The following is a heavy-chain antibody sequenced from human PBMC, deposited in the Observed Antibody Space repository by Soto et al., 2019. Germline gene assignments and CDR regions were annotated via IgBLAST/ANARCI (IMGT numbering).Heavy chain of an antibody. CDR2: IIPIFGTA. D-gene: IGHD6-13*01. CDR3: ARGREFGQQLVLTHYYGMDV. CDR1: GGTFSSYA. J-gene: IGHJ6*02. Sequence: QVQLVQSGAEVKKPGSSVKVSCKASGGTFSSYAISWVRQAPGQGLEWMGGIIPIFGTANYAQKFQGRVTITADEATSTDYMELSSLRSEDTAVYYCARGREFGQQLVLTHYYGMDVWGQGTTVTVSS. V-gene: IGHV1-69*01.